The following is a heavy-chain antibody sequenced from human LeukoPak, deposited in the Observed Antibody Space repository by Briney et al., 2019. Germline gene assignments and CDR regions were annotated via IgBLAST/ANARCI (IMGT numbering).Heavy chain of an antibody. J-gene: IGHJ6*02. CDR2: MNPNSGNT. CDR1: GYTFTSYD. Sequence: ASVKVSCTASGYTFTSYDINWVRQATGQGLEWMGWMNPNSGNTGYAQKFQGRVTMTRNTSISTAYMELSSLRSEDTAVYYCARNGWLGYYYYGMDVWGQGTTVTVSS. CDR3: ARNGWLGYYYYGMDV. V-gene: IGHV1-8*01. D-gene: IGHD6-19*01.